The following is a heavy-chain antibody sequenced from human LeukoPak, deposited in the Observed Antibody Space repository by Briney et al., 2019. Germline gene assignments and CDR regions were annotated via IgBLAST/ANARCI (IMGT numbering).Heavy chain of an antibody. J-gene: IGHJ4*02. Sequence: SETLSLTCTVSGGSISSYSWSWIRQPPGKGLEWIGYIYYSWSTNYNPSLKSRVTISVDTSKNQFSLKLTSVTAADTAVYYCARHGTRGYHPYYFDYWGQGTLVTVSS. CDR3: ARHGTRGYHPYYFDY. V-gene: IGHV4-59*08. CDR1: GGSISSYS. CDR2: IYYSWST. D-gene: IGHD3-22*01.